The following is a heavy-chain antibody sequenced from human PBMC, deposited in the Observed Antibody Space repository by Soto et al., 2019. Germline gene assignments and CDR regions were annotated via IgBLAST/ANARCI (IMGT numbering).Heavy chain of an antibody. D-gene: IGHD3-16*01. CDR2: IYWDDDK. J-gene: IGHJ4*02. CDR1: GFSLTSRPVG. V-gene: IGHV2-5*02. Sequence: QITLKESGPTLVKPTQTLTLTCTFSGFSLTSRPVGVGWVRQPPGEALEWLAFIYWDDDKRYSPSLRSTLTVTKDASKNQVVLTLTNMDPVDTATYYCAHRRNYDGSWNEGVFDYWGQGILVTVSS. CDR3: AHRRNYDGSWNEGVFDY.